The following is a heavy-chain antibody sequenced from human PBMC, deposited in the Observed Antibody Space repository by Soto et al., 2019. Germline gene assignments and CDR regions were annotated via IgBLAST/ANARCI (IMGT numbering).Heavy chain of an antibody. Sequence: SETLSLTCTVSGGSISSYYWSWIRQPPGKGLEWIGYIYYSGSTNYNPSLKSRVTISVDTSKNQFSLKLSSVTAADTAVYYCARELRDQKTAGTLRSYYLDVWGKGTTVTV. CDR2: IYYSGST. D-gene: IGHD1-1*01. J-gene: IGHJ6*03. CDR1: GGSISSYY. CDR3: ARELRDQKTAGTLRSYYLDV. V-gene: IGHV4-59*01.